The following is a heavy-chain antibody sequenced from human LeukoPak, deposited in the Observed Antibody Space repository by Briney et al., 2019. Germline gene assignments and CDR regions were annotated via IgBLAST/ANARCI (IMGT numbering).Heavy chain of an antibody. Sequence: SVKVSCKASGGTFSSYAISWVRQAPGQGLEWMGRIIPILGIANYAQKFQGRVTITADKSTSTAYMELSSLRSEDTAVYYCARGSDYYDSSGYSCYFDYWGQGTLVTVSS. CDR3: ARGSDYYDSSGYSCYFDY. CDR1: GGTFSSYA. CDR2: IIPILGIA. J-gene: IGHJ4*02. V-gene: IGHV1-69*04. D-gene: IGHD3-22*01.